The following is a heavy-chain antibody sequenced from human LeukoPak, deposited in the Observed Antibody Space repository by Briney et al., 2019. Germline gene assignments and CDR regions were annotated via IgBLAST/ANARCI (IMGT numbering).Heavy chain of an antibody. D-gene: IGHD3-16*01. CDR1: GFAFSAYW. J-gene: IGHJ4*02. V-gene: IGHV3-74*01. CDR2: INEDATTI. CDR3: VRDLVFVWTPGDDFDF. Sequence: GGSLRLSCAASGFAFSAYWMHWVRQAPGKGLEWVARINEDATTISYADSVKGRFIISRDNSKKSLYLQMNDLRAEDTAVYYCVRDLVFVWTPGDDFDFWGQGTLVTVTS.